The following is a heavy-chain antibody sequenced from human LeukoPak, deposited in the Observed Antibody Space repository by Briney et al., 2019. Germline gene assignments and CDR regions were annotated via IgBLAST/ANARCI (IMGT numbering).Heavy chain of an antibody. CDR2: ISSYNSNT. Sequence: VASVKLSCTASGYTFTSYGISWVRQAPGQGLEWMGCISSYNSNTNYAEKLQGRVTMTTDTSTSTVYMELMSLRADDTAVYYCATVPKQRIVVVPDARPAGLDPWGQGTLVTVSS. J-gene: IGHJ5*02. CDR3: ATVPKQRIVVVPDARPAGLDP. V-gene: IGHV1-18*01. CDR1: GYTFTSYG. D-gene: IGHD2-2*01.